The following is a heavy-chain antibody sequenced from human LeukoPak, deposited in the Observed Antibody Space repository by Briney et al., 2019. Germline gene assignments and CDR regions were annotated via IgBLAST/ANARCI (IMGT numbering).Heavy chain of an antibody. V-gene: IGHV1-2*02. CDR3: ARDSSGYYLRDFDY. Sequence: VASVTVSCKASGYTFTGYYMHWVRQAPGQGLEWMGWINPNSGGTNYAQKFQGRVTMTRDTSISTAYMELSRLRSDDTAVYYCARDSSGYYLRDFDYWGQGTLVTVSS. CDR1: GYTFTGYY. D-gene: IGHD3-22*01. CDR2: INPNSGGT. J-gene: IGHJ4*02.